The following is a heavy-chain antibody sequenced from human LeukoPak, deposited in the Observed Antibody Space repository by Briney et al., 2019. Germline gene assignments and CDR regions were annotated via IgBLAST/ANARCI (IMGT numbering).Heavy chain of an antibody. CDR1: GGSISSSSYS. CDR3: ARDEGMATTAGPFFDY. D-gene: IGHD5-24*01. V-gene: IGHV4-39*07. Sequence: SETLSLTCTVSGGSISSSSYSWGWIRQPPGKGLEWIGTIYYSGSTYYNPSLKSRVTISVDTSENQFSLKLTSVTAADTAAYYCARDEGMATTAGPFFDYWGQGTLVTVSS. J-gene: IGHJ4*02. CDR2: IYYSGST.